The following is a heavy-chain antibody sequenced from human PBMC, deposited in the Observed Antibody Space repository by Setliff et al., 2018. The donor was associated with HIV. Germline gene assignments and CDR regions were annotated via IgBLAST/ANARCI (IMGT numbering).Heavy chain of an antibody. CDR3: ARGSLLRRTVSNLFETVDYWDYYLDV. CDR1: GGTFKNDV. Sequence: SVKVSCKASGGTFKNDVISWVRQAPGQGLEWMGGITPAFGTANYAQKFQGRVTIIADESTSTAYMEISNLRSEDTAVYYCARGSLLRRTVSNLFETVDYWDYYLDVWGKGTTVTVSS. J-gene: IGHJ6*03. CDR2: ITPAFGTA. D-gene: IGHD4-17*01. V-gene: IGHV1-69*13.